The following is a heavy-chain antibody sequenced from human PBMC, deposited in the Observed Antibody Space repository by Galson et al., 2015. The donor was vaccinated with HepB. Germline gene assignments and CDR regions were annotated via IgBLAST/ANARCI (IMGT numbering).Heavy chain of an antibody. Sequence: SLRLSCAASGFIFSSLHMAWVRQAPGKGLEWVSTISDNGDLTYYADSVKGRFTISRDNSKNTLYLQMSSLRAEDTAVYYCAKDLKHGGGYWGQGTLVTVSS. D-gene: IGHD2-21*01. CDR1: GFIFSSLH. CDR2: ISDNGDLT. CDR3: AKDLKHGGGY. V-gene: IGHV3-23*01. J-gene: IGHJ4*02.